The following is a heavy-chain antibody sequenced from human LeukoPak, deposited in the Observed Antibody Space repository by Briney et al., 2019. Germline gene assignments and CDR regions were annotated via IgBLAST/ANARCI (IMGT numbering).Heavy chain of an antibody. D-gene: IGHD1-7*01. J-gene: IGHJ4*02. CDR3: ATRAMGTKSIDY. CDR1: GGSISRSSYW. CDR2: IHYGGTT. Sequence: SETLPLTCTVSGGSISRSSYWWDWIRQPPGKGLEWIGSIHYGGTTYYNPSLKSRVTVSVDTSKMQFSLKLSSVTAADTAVYYCATRAMGTKSIDYWGQGTLVTVSP. V-gene: IGHV4-39*01.